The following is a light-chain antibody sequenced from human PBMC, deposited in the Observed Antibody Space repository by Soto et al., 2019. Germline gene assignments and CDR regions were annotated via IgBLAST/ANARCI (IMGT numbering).Light chain of an antibody. CDR1: QSVNAY. CDR3: QQYNNWLRT. Sequence: EIVLTQSPATLSLSPGERATLSCRASQSVNAYLAWYQQKPGQAPRLLIFDASYRAPGVPARFSGSGSGTEFTLTISSLQSEDFAVYYCQQYNNWLRTFGQGTKVDIK. CDR2: DAS. J-gene: IGKJ1*01. V-gene: IGKV3-15*01.